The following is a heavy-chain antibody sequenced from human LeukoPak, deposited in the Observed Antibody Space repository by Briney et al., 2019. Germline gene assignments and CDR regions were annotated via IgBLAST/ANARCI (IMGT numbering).Heavy chain of an antibody. CDR2: ISSSGSTI. CDR1: GFTFSDYY. Sequence: PGGSLRLSCAASGFTFSDYYMSWIRQAPGKGLEWVSYISSSGSTIYYADSVKGRFTISRDNAKNSLYLQMSSLRAEDTAVYYCARVGTIFGVVMYYFDYWGQGTLVTVSS. V-gene: IGHV3-11*04. CDR3: ARVGTIFGVVMYYFDY. D-gene: IGHD3-3*01. J-gene: IGHJ4*02.